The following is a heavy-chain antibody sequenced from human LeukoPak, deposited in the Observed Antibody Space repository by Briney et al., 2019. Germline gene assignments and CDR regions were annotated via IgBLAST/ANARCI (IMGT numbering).Heavy chain of an antibody. CDR3: ARGGGIVFY. J-gene: IGHJ4*02. V-gene: IGHV4-34*01. Sequence: SETLSFTCAVYGGSFSGYYWSWIRQPPGKGLEWIGEINHSGSTNYNPSLKSRVTISVDTSKNQFSLKLSSVTAADTAVYYCARGGGIVFYWGQGTLVTVSS. CDR2: INHSGST. CDR1: GGSFSGYY. D-gene: IGHD3-16*02.